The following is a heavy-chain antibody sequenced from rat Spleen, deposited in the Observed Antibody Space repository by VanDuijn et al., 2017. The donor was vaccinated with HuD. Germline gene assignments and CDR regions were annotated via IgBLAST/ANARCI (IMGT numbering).Heavy chain of an antibody. D-gene: IGHD1-12*02. CDR2: ITTGGAIT. J-gene: IGHJ2*01. V-gene: IGHV5-25*01. CDR1: GFIFSNYY. Sequence: EVQLVESGGGLVQPGRSMSLSCAASGFIFSNYYMVWVRQAPTTGLEWVESITTGGAITSYRDSVKGRFTIYRDTAKINLYLQIDSLRSEDTDTYYCARHGYDGIYYYWDYWGQGVMVTVSS. CDR3: ARHGYDGIYYYWDY.